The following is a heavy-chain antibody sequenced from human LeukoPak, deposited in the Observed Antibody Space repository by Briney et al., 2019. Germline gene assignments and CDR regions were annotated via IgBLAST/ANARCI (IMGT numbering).Heavy chain of an antibody. V-gene: IGHV1-69*05. CDR3: ARQPKYNWNWFDP. CDR1: GGTFSSYA. Sequence: SVKVSCRASGGTFSSYAISWVRQAPGQGLEWMGGIIPIFGTANYAQKFQGRVTITTDESTSTAYMELSSLRSEDTAVYYCARQPKYNWNWFDPWGQGTLVTVSS. CDR2: IIPIFGTA. J-gene: IGHJ5*02. D-gene: IGHD1-20*01.